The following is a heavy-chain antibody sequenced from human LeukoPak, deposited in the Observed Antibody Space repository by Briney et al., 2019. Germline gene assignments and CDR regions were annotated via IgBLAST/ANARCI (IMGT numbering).Heavy chain of an antibody. V-gene: IGHV3-48*03. CDR2: ISSSGSNI. D-gene: IGHD5-24*01. J-gene: IGHJ4*02. CDR3: AKSSGHRDVYNSPYYFDY. CDR1: GFTFSSYE. Sequence: GGSLRLSCAASGFTFSSYEMNWVREATGKGLEWVSYISSSGSNIFYADSVKGGFTIYRDNDKNSLYLQMNSLSAEDTAVYYFAKSSGHRDVYNSPYYFDYWGQGTLVTVSS.